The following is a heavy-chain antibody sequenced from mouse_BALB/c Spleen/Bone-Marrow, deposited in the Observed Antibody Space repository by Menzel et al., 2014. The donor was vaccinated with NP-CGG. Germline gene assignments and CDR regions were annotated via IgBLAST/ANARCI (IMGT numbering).Heavy chain of an antibody. CDR2: ISSGSSII. Sequence: EVKLVESGGGLVQPGGSRKLSCAASGFTFSSFGMHWVRQAPKKGLEWVAYISSGSSIIYYADTVKGRLTLPRDDPKNTLSLQMTSLRSEDAAMYYCTRGGNWDDFDYWGQGTTLTVSS. CDR3: TRGGNWDDFDY. V-gene: IGHV5-17*02. J-gene: IGHJ2*01. CDR1: GFTFSSFG. D-gene: IGHD4-1*01.